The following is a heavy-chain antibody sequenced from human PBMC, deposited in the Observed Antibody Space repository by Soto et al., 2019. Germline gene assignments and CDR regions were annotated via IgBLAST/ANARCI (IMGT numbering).Heavy chain of an antibody. CDR2: IIPIFGTA. V-gene: IGHV1-69*12. CDR3: ALGSHIQLWHGYYYYGMDV. J-gene: IGHJ6*02. CDR1: GGTFSSYA. Sequence: QVQLVQSGAEVKKPGSSVKVSCKASGGTFSSYAISWVRQAPGQGLEWMGGIIPIFGTANYAQKFQGRVTITADESTSTAYMELSSLRSEDTAVYYCALGSHIQLWHGYYYYGMDVWGQGTTVTVSS. D-gene: IGHD5-18*01.